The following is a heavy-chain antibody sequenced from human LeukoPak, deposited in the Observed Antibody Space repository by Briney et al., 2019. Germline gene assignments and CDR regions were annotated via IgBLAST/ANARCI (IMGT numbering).Heavy chain of an antibody. Sequence: TSETLSLTCTVSGGSISSGDYYWSWIRQPPGKGLEWIGYIYTSGSTNYNPSLKSRVTISVDTSKNQFSLKLSSVTAADTAVYYCAREDYYDSSGYYLNWFDPWGQGTLVTVSS. CDR3: AREDYYDSSGYYLNWFDP. CDR2: IYTSGST. CDR1: GGSISSGDYY. J-gene: IGHJ5*02. V-gene: IGHV4-61*08. D-gene: IGHD3-22*01.